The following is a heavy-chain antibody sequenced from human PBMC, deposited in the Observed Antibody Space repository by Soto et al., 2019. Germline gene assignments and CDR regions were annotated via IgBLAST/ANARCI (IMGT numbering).Heavy chain of an antibody. CDR2: IIPILGTT. CDR1: GSTFSSYT. Sequence: QVQLVQSGAEVRKPGSSVKVSCRASGSTFSSYTVNWVRQAPGQGLEWIGRIIPILGTTDYARRFKGRVTITAERSAKPADMEMTSLTSEATAVYYCARRRYCGADCYSKFYYGMDVWGQGTTVTVSS. D-gene: IGHD2-21*02. J-gene: IGHJ6*02. V-gene: IGHV1-69*08. CDR3: ARRRYCGADCYSKFYYGMDV.